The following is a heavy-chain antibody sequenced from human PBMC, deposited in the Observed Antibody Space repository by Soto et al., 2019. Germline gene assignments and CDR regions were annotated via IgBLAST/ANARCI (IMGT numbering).Heavy chain of an antibody. CDR3: TGITWFRGMDV. Sequence: PSQALSLTFVVSGDSVSSNSAGWNWISQSPSRGLEWLGRTYYKSKWNNDYALSVKSRITINPDTSKNQFSLHLYSVTPEDTAVYYCTGITWFRGMDVWGQGTPVTVSS. J-gene: IGHJ6*02. D-gene: IGHD3-10*01. CDR2: TYYKSKWNN. V-gene: IGHV6-1*01. CDR1: GDSVSSNSAG.